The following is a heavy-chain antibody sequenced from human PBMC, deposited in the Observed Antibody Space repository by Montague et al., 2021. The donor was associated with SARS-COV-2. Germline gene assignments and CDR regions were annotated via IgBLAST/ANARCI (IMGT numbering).Heavy chain of an antibody. V-gene: IGHV4-59*13. CDR3: ARDLGDY. Sequence: SETLSLTCTVSGGSISSYYWSWIRQPPGKGLEWIGYIYYGGSTNYNPSLKSRVTISVDTSKNQFSLKLSSVTAADTVVYYCARDLGDYWGQGTLVTVSS. CDR2: IYYGGST. J-gene: IGHJ4*02. CDR1: GGSISSYY.